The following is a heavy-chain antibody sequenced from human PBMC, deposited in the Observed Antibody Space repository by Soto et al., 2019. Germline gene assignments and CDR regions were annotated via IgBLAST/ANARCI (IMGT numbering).Heavy chain of an antibody. V-gene: IGHV3-30*18. D-gene: IGHD3-22*01. Sequence: QVQLVESGGGVVQPGRSLRLSCAASGLTFSSYGMHWVRQAPGKGLEWVAVISYDGSNKYYADSVKGRFTISRDNSKNTLYLQMNSLRAEDTAVYYCAKDLTMIVVTYGMDVWGQGTTVTVSS. CDR2: ISYDGSNK. CDR3: AKDLTMIVVTYGMDV. CDR1: GLTFSSYG. J-gene: IGHJ6*02.